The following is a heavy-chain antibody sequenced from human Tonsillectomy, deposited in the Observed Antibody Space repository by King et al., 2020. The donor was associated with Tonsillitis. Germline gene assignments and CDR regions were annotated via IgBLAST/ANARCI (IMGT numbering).Heavy chain of an antibody. Sequence: QLVQSGPEVKKPGTSVKVSCKASGFTFTSSAVQWVRQARGQRLEWIGWIVVGRGNTNYAQKFQERVTITRDMSTSTAYMELSSLRSEDTAVYYCAAARIAAARGSYYYYGMDVWGQGTTVTVSS. J-gene: IGHJ6*02. CDR3: AAARIAAARGSYYYYGMDV. CDR2: IVVGRGNT. CDR1: GFTFTSSA. D-gene: IGHD6-6*01. V-gene: IGHV1-58*01.